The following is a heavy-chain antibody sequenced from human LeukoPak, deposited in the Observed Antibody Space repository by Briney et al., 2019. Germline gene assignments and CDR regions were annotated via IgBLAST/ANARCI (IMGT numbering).Heavy chain of an antibody. CDR1: GGSFSDYY. Sequence: SETLSLTCAVYGGSFSDYYWSWIRQPPGKGLEWIGEINHSGSTNYNPSFKSRVIISVDTSKNQFSLKVSSVTAADTAVYYCARPRRPRHYYSSTGFYFDYWVQGTLVTVSS. J-gene: IGHJ4*02. D-gene: IGHD3-10*01. CDR3: ARPRRPRHYYSSTGFYFDY. CDR2: INHSGST. V-gene: IGHV4-34*01.